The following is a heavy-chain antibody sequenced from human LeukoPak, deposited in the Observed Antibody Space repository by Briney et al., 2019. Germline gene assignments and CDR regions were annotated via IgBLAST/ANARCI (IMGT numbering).Heavy chain of an antibody. CDR3: ARGDVVVPAAIPPDY. V-gene: IGHV1-8*03. CDR2: MNPNSGNT. Sequence: ASVKVSCKASGYTFTSYDINWVRQATGQGLEWMGWMNPNSGNTGYAQKFQGRVTITRNTSISTAYMELSSLRSEDTAVYYCARGDVVVPAAIPPDYWGQGTLVTVSS. J-gene: IGHJ4*02. CDR1: GYTFTSYD. D-gene: IGHD2-2*02.